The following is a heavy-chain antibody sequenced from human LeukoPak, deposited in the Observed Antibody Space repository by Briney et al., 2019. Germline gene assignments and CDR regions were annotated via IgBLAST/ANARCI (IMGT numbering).Heavy chain of an antibody. CDR3: ARDKIVGATHFDY. CDR2: IKQDGSEK. J-gene: IGHJ4*02. V-gene: IGHV3-7*01. CDR1: GFTFSSYA. D-gene: IGHD1-26*01. Sequence: GGSLRLSCAASGFTFSSYAMSWVRQPPGKGLEWVANIKQDGSEKYYVDSVKGRFTISRDNAKNSLYLQMNSLRAEDTAVYYCARDKIVGATHFDYWGQGTLVTVSS.